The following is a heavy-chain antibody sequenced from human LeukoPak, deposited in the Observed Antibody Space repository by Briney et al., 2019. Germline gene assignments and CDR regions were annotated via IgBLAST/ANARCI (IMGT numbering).Heavy chain of an antibody. Sequence: GGTLRLSCAASGFTFSSYAMSWVRQAPGKWLEWVSAISGSGGSTYYADSVKGRFTISRDNSKNTLYLQMNSLRAEDTAVYYCAKTGRPGYYYGSGSYYLGAGYMDVWGKGTTVTISS. CDR3: AKTGRPGYYYGSGSYYLGAGYMDV. V-gene: IGHV3-23*01. J-gene: IGHJ6*03. CDR2: ISGSGGST. CDR1: GFTFSSYA. D-gene: IGHD3-10*01.